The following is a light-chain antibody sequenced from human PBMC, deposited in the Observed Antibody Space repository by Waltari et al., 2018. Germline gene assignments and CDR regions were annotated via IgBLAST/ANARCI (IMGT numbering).Light chain of an antibody. Sequence: DIQMTQSSSSLSASVGDRVTITCRASQGIVRYLNWYQQKPGKVPNLLIYGASNLHTGVPSRFRGSGSGTDFTLTINGLQPEDFATYYCQQTTNIPWTFGQGTRVDI. J-gene: IGKJ1*01. CDR2: GAS. V-gene: IGKV1-39*01. CDR3: QQTTNIPWT. CDR1: QGIVRY.